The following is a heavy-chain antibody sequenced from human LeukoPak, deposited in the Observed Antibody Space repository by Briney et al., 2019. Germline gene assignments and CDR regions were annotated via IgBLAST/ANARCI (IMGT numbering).Heavy chain of an antibody. CDR3: ARRGETMTTVIPFDC. V-gene: IGHV4-59*08. CDR2: IYYSGST. D-gene: IGHD4-11*01. J-gene: IGHJ4*02. CDR1: GGSISSYY. Sequence: PSETLSLTCTVSGGSISSYYWSWIRQPPGKGLEWIGYIYYSGSTNYNPSLKSRVTISVDTSKNQFSLKLSSVTAADTAVYYCARRGETMTTVIPFDCWGQGTLVTVSS.